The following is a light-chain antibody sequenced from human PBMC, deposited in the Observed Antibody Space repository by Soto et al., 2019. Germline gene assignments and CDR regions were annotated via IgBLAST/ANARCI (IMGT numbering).Light chain of an antibody. CDR3: SSHTSVNTRV. Sequence: QSVLPQPASVYGSPGQSIAISCTGTSSDVGTYDYVSWYQQYPDKAPKLIIYEVTQRPSGVSNRFSGSKSGNTASLTISGLQAEDEADYYCSSHTSVNTRVFGTGTKVTVL. CDR1: SSDVGTYDY. CDR2: EVT. J-gene: IGLJ1*01. V-gene: IGLV2-14*01.